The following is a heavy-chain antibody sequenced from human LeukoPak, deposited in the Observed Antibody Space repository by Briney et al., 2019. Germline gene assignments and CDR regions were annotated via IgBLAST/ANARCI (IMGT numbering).Heavy chain of an antibody. CDR1: GFIFSNYK. CDR3: ARALGYSYGYAVDD. CDR2: MYICSGII. Sequence: GGSLRHSRAASGFIFSNYKMNWVRQPPGRGLECLSYMYICSGIIYYAGSVKGRFTISGDNAKNSLYLQMNSLRAEDTAVYYCARALGYSYGYAVDDWGQGTLVTSSS. J-gene: IGHJ4*02. V-gene: IGHV3-48*01. D-gene: IGHD5-18*01.